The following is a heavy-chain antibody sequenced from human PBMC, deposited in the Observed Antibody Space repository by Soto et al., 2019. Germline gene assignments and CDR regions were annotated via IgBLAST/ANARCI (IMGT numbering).Heavy chain of an antibody. J-gene: IGHJ4*02. D-gene: IGHD3-10*01. Sequence: QVQLQESGPGLVKPSQTLSLTCTVSGGSISSGGYYWSWIRQDPGKGLEWIGYIYDSGSAYYHPSLKSQVTISGDTSKNQFSLRVNSVTAADTAVYYCARGGVRTTFRHWGQGTLVTVSS. CDR2: IYDSGSA. V-gene: IGHV4-31*01. CDR1: GGSISSGGYY. CDR3: ARGGVRTTFRH.